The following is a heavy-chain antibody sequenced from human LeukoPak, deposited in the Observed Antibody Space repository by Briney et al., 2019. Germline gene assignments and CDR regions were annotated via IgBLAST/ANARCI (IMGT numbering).Heavy chain of an antibody. V-gene: IGHV4-38-2*02. Sequence: SETLSLTCTVSGYSISSGYYWGWIRQPPGKGLEWIGSIYHSGSTYYNPSLKSRVTISVDTSKNQFSLQLNSVTPEDTAVYYCAKQTGSGLFILPGGQGTLVTVSS. CDR1: GYSISSGYY. CDR2: IYHSGST. J-gene: IGHJ4*02. D-gene: IGHD3/OR15-3a*01. CDR3: AKQTGSGLFILP.